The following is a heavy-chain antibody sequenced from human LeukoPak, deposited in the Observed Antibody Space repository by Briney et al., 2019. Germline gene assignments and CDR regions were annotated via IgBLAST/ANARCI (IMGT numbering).Heavy chain of an antibody. Sequence: GGSLRLSCAASGFTFSDYGMHWVRQVPGKGLEWVSSISSSSSYIYYADSVKGRFTNSRDNAKNSLYLQMNSLRAEDTAVYYCARDKVTRKGFDYWGQGTLVTVSS. V-gene: IGHV3-21*01. CDR1: GFTFSDYG. J-gene: IGHJ4*02. CDR2: ISSSSSYI. CDR3: ARDKVTRKGFDY.